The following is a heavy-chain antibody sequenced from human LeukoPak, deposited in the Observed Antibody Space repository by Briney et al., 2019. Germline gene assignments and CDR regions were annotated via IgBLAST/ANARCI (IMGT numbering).Heavy chain of an antibody. Sequence: SETLSLTCIVSGVSISSSNYYWGWVRQPPGKGLEWIGNIYSSGSTYYNSSLESRVTISIDTSNNQVSLKMSSMTAADTAVYYCARAGYDYVPDWFDPWGQGTLVTVSS. D-gene: IGHD3-16*01. CDR3: ARAGYDYVPDWFDP. J-gene: IGHJ5*02. CDR2: IYSSGST. CDR1: GVSISSSNYY. V-gene: IGHV4-39*01.